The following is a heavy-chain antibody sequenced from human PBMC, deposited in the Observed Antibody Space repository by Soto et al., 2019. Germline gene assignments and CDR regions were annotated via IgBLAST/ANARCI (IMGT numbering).Heavy chain of an antibody. D-gene: IGHD3-3*01. CDR3: VREGYDSHFDY. V-gene: IGHV4-59*01. Sequence: SETLSLTCTVSGGSISSYFWTWIRQPPGKGLEWIGYIYFSGSTNSDPSLKSRVTISVDTSKNQFSLKLSSVTAADTAVYYCVREGYDSHFDYWGQGTLVTVSS. CDR1: GGSISSYF. J-gene: IGHJ4*02. CDR2: IYFSGST.